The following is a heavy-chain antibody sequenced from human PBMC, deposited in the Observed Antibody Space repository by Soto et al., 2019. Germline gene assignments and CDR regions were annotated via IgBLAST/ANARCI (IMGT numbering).Heavy chain of an antibody. CDR3: AKKEYQLLAAINFDY. CDR2: ISGSGGGT. V-gene: IGHV3-23*01. CDR1: GFTFSSYA. D-gene: IGHD2-2*01. J-gene: IGHJ4*02. Sequence: GGSLRLSCAASGFTFSSYAMSWVRQAPGKGLEWVPAISGSGGGTYYADSVKGRFTIYRDNSKNTLYLQMNSLRAEDTAVYYCAKKEYQLLAAINFDYWGQGTLVTVSS.